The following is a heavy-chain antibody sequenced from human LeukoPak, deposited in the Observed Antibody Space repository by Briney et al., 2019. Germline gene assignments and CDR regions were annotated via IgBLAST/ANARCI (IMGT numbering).Heavy chain of an antibody. V-gene: IGHV3-20*04. D-gene: IGHD4-17*01. CDR1: GFTFSSYA. J-gene: IGHJ4*02. CDR3: ARDNYGDYFDY. Sequence: GGSLRLSCAASGFTFSSYAMSWVRQFPGKGLEWVAGINWDGSSTGYADSVKGRFTISRDNAKNSLYLQMNSLRVEDTALYYCARDNYGDYFDYWGQGILVTVSS. CDR2: INWDGSST.